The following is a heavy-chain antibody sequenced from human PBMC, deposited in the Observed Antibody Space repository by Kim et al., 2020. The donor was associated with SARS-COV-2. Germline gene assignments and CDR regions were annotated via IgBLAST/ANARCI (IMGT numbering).Heavy chain of an antibody. CDR2: FDPEDGDT. J-gene: IGHJ4*02. CDR1: GYALTELS. D-gene: IGHD6-19*01. Sequence: ASVKVSCKVSGYALTELSIHWVRQAPGEGLEWMGSFDPEDGDTGYAHNFQGRVTMTEDTSTDTAYMELSSLTSEDTALYFRATRKHSSGWFYFNYWGQGTLVIVSS. V-gene: IGHV1-24*01. CDR3: ATRKHSSGWFYFNY.